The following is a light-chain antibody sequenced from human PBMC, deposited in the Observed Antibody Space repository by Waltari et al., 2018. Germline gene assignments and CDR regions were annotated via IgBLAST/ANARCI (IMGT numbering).Light chain of an antibody. V-gene: IGLV2-8*01. Sequence: QSVLTQPPSASGSLGQSVTISCTGPSSNVGVYNFFSWYQQHPGNAPKLIIYEVNKRPSGVPDRFSGSKSGNTASLTVSGLLAEDEADYYCTSYAGKNILVFGGGTNLTVL. CDR2: EVN. CDR3: TSYAGKNILV. J-gene: IGLJ3*02. CDR1: SSNVGVYNF.